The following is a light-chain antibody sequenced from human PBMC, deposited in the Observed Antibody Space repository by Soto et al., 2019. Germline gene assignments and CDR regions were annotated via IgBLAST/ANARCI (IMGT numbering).Light chain of an antibody. CDR1: SSDVGGYNY. J-gene: IGLJ2*01. Sequence: QSALTQPASVSGCPGQSITISCTGTSSDVGGYNYVSWYQQHPGKAPKLMIYDVSNRPSGVSNRFSGSKSGNTASLTISGLKAEDEADYYCSSYTSSSTLVVFGGGTKLTVL. CDR2: DVS. V-gene: IGLV2-14*01. CDR3: SSYTSSSTLVV.